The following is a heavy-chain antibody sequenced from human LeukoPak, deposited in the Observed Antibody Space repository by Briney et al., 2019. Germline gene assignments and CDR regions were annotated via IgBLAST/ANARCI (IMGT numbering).Heavy chain of an antibody. Sequence: GASVKVSCKASGYTFTNYYMHWVRQAPGQGLEWMGIINPSGGSTSYAQKFQGRVTMTRDMSTSTVYMELSSLRSEDTAVYYCAKDPRNILTGDYDDFDIWGQGTMVIVSS. J-gene: IGHJ3*02. D-gene: IGHD3-9*01. V-gene: IGHV1-46*01. CDR1: GYTFTNYY. CDR3: AKDPRNILTGDYDDFDI. CDR2: INPSGGST.